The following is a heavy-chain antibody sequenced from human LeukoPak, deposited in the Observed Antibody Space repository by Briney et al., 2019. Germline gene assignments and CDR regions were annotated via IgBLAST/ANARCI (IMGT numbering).Heavy chain of an antibody. CDR3: ARALKDLRRRIGGTTTFEYYYYMDV. CDR1: GVTFSTYG. Sequence: GGSLRLSCATSGVTFSTYGMSWGRKAPGKGLGWVGNMKLDGSEKYYADSLKGRFTISRDNGRNSRYLQMNSLRAEDTAVYYCARALKDLRRRIGGTTTFEYYYYMDVWGKGTTVTISS. J-gene: IGHJ6*03. D-gene: IGHD1-26*01. CDR2: MKLDGSEK. V-gene: IGHV3-7*01.